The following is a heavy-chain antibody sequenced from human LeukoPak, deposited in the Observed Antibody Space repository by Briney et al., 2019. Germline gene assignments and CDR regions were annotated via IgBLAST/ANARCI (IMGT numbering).Heavy chain of an antibody. CDR2: INSDGSST. V-gene: IGHV3-74*01. D-gene: IGHD2-15*01. CDR1: GFTFGSHW. J-gene: IGHJ6*02. CDR3: VRGYSFGPYGMDV. Sequence: GGPLRLFCVAWGFTFGSHWMLGLRQAPGKGRVWVSLINSDGSSTSYADSVKDRFTISRDNSKNKLYLQMSSRRAEDTAVYFCVRGYSFGPYGMDVWGQGTTVTVSS.